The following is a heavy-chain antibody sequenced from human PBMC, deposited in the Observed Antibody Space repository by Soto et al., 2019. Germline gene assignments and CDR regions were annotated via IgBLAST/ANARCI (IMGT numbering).Heavy chain of an antibody. J-gene: IGHJ6*02. V-gene: IGHV4-4*02. CDR2: IYHSGST. Sequence: SETLSLTCAVSGGSISSSNWWSWVRQPPGKGLEWIGEIYHSGSTNYNPSLKSRVTISVDKSKNQFSLKLSSVTAADTAVYYCARIIGLWSGYYTDYYYGMDVWGQGPTVT. D-gene: IGHD3-3*01. CDR1: GGSISSSNW. CDR3: ARIIGLWSGYYTDYYYGMDV.